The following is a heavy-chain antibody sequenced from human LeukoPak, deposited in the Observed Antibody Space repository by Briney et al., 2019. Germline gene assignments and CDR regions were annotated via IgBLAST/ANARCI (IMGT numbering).Heavy chain of an antibody. Sequence: SETLFLTCTVSGGSISSYYWSWIRQPPGKGLEWIGYIYTSGSTNYNPSLKSRVTISVDTSKNQFSLKLSPVTAADTAVYYCARLVAVAEWFDPWGQGTLVTVSS. D-gene: IGHD6-19*01. CDR2: IYTSGST. V-gene: IGHV4-4*09. CDR1: GGSISSYY. CDR3: ARLVAVAEWFDP. J-gene: IGHJ5*02.